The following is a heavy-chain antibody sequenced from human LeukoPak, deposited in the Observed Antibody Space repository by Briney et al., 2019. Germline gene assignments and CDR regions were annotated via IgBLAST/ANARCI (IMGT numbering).Heavy chain of an antibody. Sequence: GGSLRLSCAASGFSVTTYTMHWVRQAPGKGLEWVSSVTSTSTYIYYADSVKGRFTVSRDNAKNSLYLQMNSLRAEDTAVYYCAKHGFGVPEGYWGQGSLVTVSS. CDR1: GFSVTTYT. V-gene: IGHV3-21*04. CDR2: VTSTSTYI. D-gene: IGHD3-10*01. CDR3: AKHGFGVPEGY. J-gene: IGHJ4*02.